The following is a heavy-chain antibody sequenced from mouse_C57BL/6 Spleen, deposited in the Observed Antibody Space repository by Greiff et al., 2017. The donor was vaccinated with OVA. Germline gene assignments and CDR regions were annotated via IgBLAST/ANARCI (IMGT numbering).Heavy chain of an antibody. CDR1: GFTFSDYG. V-gene: IGHV5-17*01. CDR2: ISSGSSTI. D-gene: IGHD2-5*01. J-gene: IGHJ1*03. Sequence: EVKLVESGGGLVKPGGSLKLSCAASGFTFSDYGMHWVRQAPEKGLEWVAYISSGSSTIYYADTVKGRFTISRDNAKNTLFLQMTSLRSEDTAMYYCARYYSNYEYFDVWGTGTTVTVSS. CDR3: ARYYSNYEYFDV.